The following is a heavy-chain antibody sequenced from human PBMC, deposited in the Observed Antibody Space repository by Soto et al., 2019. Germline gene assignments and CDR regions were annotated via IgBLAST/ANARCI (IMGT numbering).Heavy chain of an antibody. CDR3: ARERWADYYYYGMDV. V-gene: IGHV4-34*01. D-gene: IGHD4-17*01. J-gene: IGHJ6*02. CDR1: GGSFSGYY. CDR2: INHSGST. Sequence: SETLSLTCAVYGGSFSGYYWSWIRQPPGKGLEWIGEINHSGSTNYNPSLKSRVTISVDTSKNQFSLKLSSVTAADTAVYYCARERWADYYYYGMDVWGQGTTVTVSS.